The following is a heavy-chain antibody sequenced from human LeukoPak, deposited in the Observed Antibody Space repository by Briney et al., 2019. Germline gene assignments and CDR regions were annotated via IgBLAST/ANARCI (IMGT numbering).Heavy chain of an antibody. CDR1: GFTFSDYY. V-gene: IGHV3-11*01. CDR3: ATPGRGIVATMAFDY. Sequence: GGSLRLSCAASGFTFSDYYMSWIRQAPGKGLEWVSYISSSGSTTYYADSVKGRFTISRDNAKNSLYLQMNSLRAEDTAVYYCATPGRGIVATMAFDYWGQGTLVTVSS. CDR2: ISSSGSTT. D-gene: IGHD5-12*01. J-gene: IGHJ4*02.